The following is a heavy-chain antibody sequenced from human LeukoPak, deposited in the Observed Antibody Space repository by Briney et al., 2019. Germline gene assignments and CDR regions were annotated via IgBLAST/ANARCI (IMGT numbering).Heavy chain of an antibody. D-gene: IGHD4-23*01. CDR2: ISASGGTT. CDR3: ARGYYGGNCDY. V-gene: IGHV3-23*01. CDR1: GFTFDDYA. J-gene: IGHJ4*02. Sequence: PGGSLRLSCAASGFTFDDYAMHWVRQAPGKGLEWVSTISASGGTTSYADSVKGRFTISRDTSKNTLYLQMNSLRAEDTAVYYCARGYYGGNCDYWGQGTLVTVSS.